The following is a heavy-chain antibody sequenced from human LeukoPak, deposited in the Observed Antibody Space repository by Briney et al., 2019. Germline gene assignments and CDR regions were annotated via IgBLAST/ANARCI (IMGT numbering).Heavy chain of an antibody. V-gene: IGHV3-53*01. CDR2: IYVAGSA. CDR3: ARAIQFQLLKGYFDY. D-gene: IGHD2-2*01. Sequence: GGSLRLSCAASGFAVSNNYMSWVRQAPGKGLEWVSTIYVAGSAYYADFLKGRFTISRDNSKNTVYLQMNSLRAEDTAVYYCARAIQFQLLKGYFDYWGQGALVTVSS. CDR1: GFAVSNNY. J-gene: IGHJ4*02.